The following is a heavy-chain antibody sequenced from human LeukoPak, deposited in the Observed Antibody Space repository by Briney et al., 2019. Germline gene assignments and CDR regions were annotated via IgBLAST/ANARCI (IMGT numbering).Heavy chain of an antibody. CDR2: ISYDGSNK. V-gene: IGHV3-30*04. CDR1: GFTFSSYA. Sequence: GRSLRLSCAASGFTFSSYAMHWVRQAPGKGLEWVAVISYDGSNKYYADSVKGRFTNSRDNSKNTLYLQMNSLRAEDTAVYYCASPYDSSGYYYFDYWGQGTLVTVSS. J-gene: IGHJ4*02. D-gene: IGHD3-22*01. CDR3: ASPYDSSGYYYFDY.